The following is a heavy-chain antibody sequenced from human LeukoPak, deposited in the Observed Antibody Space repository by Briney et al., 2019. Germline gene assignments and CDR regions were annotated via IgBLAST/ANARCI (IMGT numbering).Heavy chain of an antibody. CDR2: ISSSSSYI. Sequence: GGSLRLSCAAYGFTFRSYSMNWVRQAPGKGLEWVSSISSSSSYIYYADSVKGRFTISRDNAKNSLYLQMNSLRAEDTAVYYCARENQGAFDIWGQGTMVTVSS. J-gene: IGHJ3*02. CDR3: ARENQGAFDI. CDR1: GFTFRSYS. V-gene: IGHV3-21*01.